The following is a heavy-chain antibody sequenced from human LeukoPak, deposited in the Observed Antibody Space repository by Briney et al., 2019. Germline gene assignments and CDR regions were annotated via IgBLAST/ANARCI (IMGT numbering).Heavy chain of an antibody. CDR3: ARVDF. V-gene: IGHV3-66*01. CDR2: IYGDGST. J-gene: IGHJ4*02. CDR1: GFTFSSYW. Sequence: GGSLRLSCAASGFTFSSYWMHWVRQAPGKGLVWVSVIYGDGSTYYADSVRGRFTISRDNSKNTVYLQMNSLRAEDTAGYSCARVDFWGQGTLVTVSS.